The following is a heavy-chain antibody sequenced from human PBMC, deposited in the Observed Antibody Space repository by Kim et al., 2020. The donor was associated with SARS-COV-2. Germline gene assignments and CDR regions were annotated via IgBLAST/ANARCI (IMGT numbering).Heavy chain of an antibody. V-gene: IGHV3-21*01. CDR2: ISSSSSYI. CDR1: GFTFSSYS. J-gene: IGHJ4*02. D-gene: IGHD2-21*02. CDR3: ASGDVVVTAVFDY. Sequence: GGSLRLSCAASGFTFSSYSMNWVRQAPGKGLEWVSSISSSSSYIYYADSVKGRFTISRDNAKNSLYLQMNSLRAEDTAVYYCASGDVVVTAVFDYWGQGTLVTVSS.